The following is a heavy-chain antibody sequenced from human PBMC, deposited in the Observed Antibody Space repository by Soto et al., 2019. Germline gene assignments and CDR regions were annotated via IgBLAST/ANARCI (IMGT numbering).Heavy chain of an antibody. J-gene: IGHJ4*02. CDR2: ISANNGNT. CDR3: ARGRYGDY. V-gene: IGHV1-18*01. Sequence: QVHLVQSGAEVKKPGASVKVSCKASGYTFTSYVFTWVRQAPGQGLEWRGWISANNGNTDYAQKLQGRVIVTRDTSTSTAYMELRSLISDDTAVYYCARGRYGDYWGQGALVTVSS. CDR1: GYTFTSYV. D-gene: IGHD1-1*01.